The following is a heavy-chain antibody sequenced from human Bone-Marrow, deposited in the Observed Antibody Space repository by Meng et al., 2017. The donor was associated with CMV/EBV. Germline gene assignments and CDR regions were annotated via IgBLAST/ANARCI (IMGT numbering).Heavy chain of an antibody. CDR2: ISSSSSYI. CDR1: GFTFSIYS. V-gene: IGHV3-21*01. Sequence: GGALRLSCAASGFTFSIYSMNGVRQAPGKGLEWVSSISSSSSYIYYADSVKGRFTISRDNAKNSLYLQMNILRAEDTAVYYCARGQNPPQDIAARPIYYYGMDVWGQGTTVTVSS. J-gene: IGHJ6*02. CDR3: ARGQNPPQDIAARPIYYYGMDV. D-gene: IGHD6-6*01.